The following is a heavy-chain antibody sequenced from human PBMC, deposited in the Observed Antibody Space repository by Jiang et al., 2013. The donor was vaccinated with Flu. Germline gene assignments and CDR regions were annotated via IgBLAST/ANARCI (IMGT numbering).Heavy chain of an antibody. J-gene: IGHJ2*01. CDR1: GGTFSSYA. Sequence: GAEVKKPGSSVKVSCKASGGTFSSYAISWVRQAPGQRLEWMGWINAGNGNTKYSQKFQGRVTITRDTSASTAYMELSSLRSEDTAVYYCARIYGSGSYSGNYWYFDLWGRGTLVTVSS. CDR2: INAGNGNT. D-gene: IGHD3-10*01. V-gene: IGHV1-3*01. CDR3: ARIYGSGSYSGNYWYFDL.